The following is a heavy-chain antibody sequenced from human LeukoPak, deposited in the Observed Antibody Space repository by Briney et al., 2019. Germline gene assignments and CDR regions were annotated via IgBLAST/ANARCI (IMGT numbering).Heavy chain of an antibody. D-gene: IGHD5-24*01. V-gene: IGHV3-21*04. Sequence: GGSLRLSCAASGFTFSTYSMNWVRQAPGKGLEWVSSISSSSSYIYYADSVKGRFTISRDNAKNSLFLQIHSLRVEDTAVYYCAADGGRDLFEYWGQGILVTVSS. J-gene: IGHJ4*02. CDR2: ISSSSSYI. CDR3: AADGGRDLFEY. CDR1: GFTFSTYS.